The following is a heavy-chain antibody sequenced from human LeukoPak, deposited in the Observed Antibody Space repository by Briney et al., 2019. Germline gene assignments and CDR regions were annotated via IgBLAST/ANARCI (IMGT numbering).Heavy chain of an antibody. CDR2: IYPRDGST. J-gene: IGHJ4*02. V-gene: IGHV1-46*01. Sequence: VKXSCKASGYTFTSNYIHWVRQAPGQGLEWMGMIYPRDGSTSYAQKFQGRVTVTRDTSTSTVHMELSGLRSEDTAVYYCARDQEGFDYWGQGTLVTVSS. CDR3: ARDQEGFDY. CDR1: GYTFTSNY.